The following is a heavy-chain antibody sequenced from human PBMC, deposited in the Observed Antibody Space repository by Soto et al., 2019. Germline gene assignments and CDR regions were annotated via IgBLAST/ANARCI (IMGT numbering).Heavy chain of an antibody. Sequence: SVTVSCKASGCTFPSYGISWVRQAPVQGLEWMGWISAYNGNTNYSQKLQGRVTMTTDTSTSTAYMDLRGVRSDDSYVYYCARQRDVDWRDAFDIWGQGTMVTVSS. D-gene: IGHD3-9*01. CDR2: ISAYNGNT. V-gene: IGHV1-18*04. CDR1: GCTFPSYG. CDR3: ARQRDVDWRDAFDI. J-gene: IGHJ3*02.